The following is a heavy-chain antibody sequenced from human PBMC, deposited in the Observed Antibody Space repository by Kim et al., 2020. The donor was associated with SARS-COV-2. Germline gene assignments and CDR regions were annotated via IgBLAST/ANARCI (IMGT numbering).Heavy chain of an antibody. D-gene: IGHD6-19*01. CDR2: TSYDGGYT. CDR1: EVTFSRYS. J-gene: IGHJ6*01. V-gene: IGHV3-30-3*01. CDR3: ARDRIAVAGLYNFYGLDV. Sequence: GGSLRLSCLSSEVTFSRYSMHWVRQAPGKGLEWLAVTSYDGGYTFYAESVKGRFTISRDNSRNTLFLDMTSLRADDTAIYFCARDRIAVAGLYNFYGLDV.